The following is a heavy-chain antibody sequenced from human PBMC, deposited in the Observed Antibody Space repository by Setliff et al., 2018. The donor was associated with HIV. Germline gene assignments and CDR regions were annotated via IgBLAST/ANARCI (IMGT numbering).Heavy chain of an antibody. V-gene: IGHV4-39*01. Sequence: SETLSLTCYVSDGSISSSSYYWAWIRQPPGKGLEWIGTIYYSGNTYYRPSLKSRVTVSIDTSKNQFSLRLNSVTAADTAVYYCARQSGYTRGWDIFGLVAGSFDIWGQGTMVTVSS. J-gene: IGHJ3*02. CDR2: IYYSGNT. CDR3: ARQSGYTRGWDIFGLVAGSFDI. D-gene: IGHD3-3*01. CDR1: DGSISSSSYY.